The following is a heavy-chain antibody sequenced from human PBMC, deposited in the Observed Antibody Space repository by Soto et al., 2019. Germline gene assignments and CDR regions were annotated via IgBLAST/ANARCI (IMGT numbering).Heavy chain of an antibody. CDR3: ARADYDILTANGHNWFDP. D-gene: IGHD3-9*01. Sequence: SETLSLTCAVYGGSFSGYYCSWIRQPPWKGLEWIGEINHSGSTNYNPSLKSRVTISVDTSKNQFSLKMSSVTAADTAVYYCARADYDILTANGHNWFDPFGQGTLVAFCS. J-gene: IGHJ5*02. CDR2: INHSGST. V-gene: IGHV4-34*01. CDR1: GGSFSGYY.